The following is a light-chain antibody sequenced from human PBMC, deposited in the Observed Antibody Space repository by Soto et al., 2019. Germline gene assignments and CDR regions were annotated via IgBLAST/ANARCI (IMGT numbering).Light chain of an antibody. CDR2: GAS. CDR1: QSVTNNY. V-gene: IGKV3-20*01. Sequence: LKQSLGPLSLTPGEIATLSCRASQSVTNNYLHKSQQKPGQAPRLLTDGASSSATGFTGRGTGTESGPTITIPISKLFAEYFSVYYCHLTSTFGQGTNLDIK. CDR3: HLTST. J-gene: IGKJ1*01.